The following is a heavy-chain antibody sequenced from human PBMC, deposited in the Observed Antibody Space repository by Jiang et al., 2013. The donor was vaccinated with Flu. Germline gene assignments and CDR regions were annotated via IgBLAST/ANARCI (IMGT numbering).Heavy chain of an antibody. CDR1: GGSISSSSYY. CDR2: IYYSGTT. D-gene: IGHD2-2*01. V-gene: IGHV4-39*07. Sequence: GPGLVKASETLSLTCTVSGGSISSSSYYWGWIRQPPGKGLEWIGNIYYSGTTFYNPSLKSRVPISIDTSKNQFSLKLTSVTAVDTAVYYCASYESSTHLAFDFWGQGTLVTVSS. J-gene: IGHJ3*01. CDR3: ASYESSTHLAFDF.